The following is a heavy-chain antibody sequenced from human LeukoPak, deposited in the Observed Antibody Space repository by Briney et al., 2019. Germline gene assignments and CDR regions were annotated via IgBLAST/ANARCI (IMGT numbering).Heavy chain of an antibody. Sequence: GGSLRLSCAASGFTFSSFSMSWVRQAPGKGLEWVSVIYSGGSTYYADSVKGRFTISRDNSKNTLYLQMNSLRAEDTAVYYCAKNSGSSPAPFDYWGQGTLVTVSS. J-gene: IGHJ4*02. CDR2: IYSGGST. V-gene: IGHV3-66*01. CDR1: GFTFSSFS. D-gene: IGHD1-26*01. CDR3: AKNSGSSPAPFDY.